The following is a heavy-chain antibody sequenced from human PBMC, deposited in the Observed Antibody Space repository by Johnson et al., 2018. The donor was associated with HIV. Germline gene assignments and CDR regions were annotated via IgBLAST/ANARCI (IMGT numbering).Heavy chain of an antibody. V-gene: IGHV3-30*04. Sequence: QMQLVESGGGVAQPGRSLRLSCVASGFTFSSYALHWVRQAPGKGLEWVAVISFDGRIKYYADSVKGRFTISRDNSKNTLYLQINSLRPEDTALYYCARPSEPNYGGNSGMWWNAFDIWGQGTKVTVSS. J-gene: IGHJ3*02. D-gene: IGHD4-23*01. CDR1: GFTFSSYA. CDR3: ARPSEPNYGGNSGMWWNAFDI. CDR2: ISFDGRIK.